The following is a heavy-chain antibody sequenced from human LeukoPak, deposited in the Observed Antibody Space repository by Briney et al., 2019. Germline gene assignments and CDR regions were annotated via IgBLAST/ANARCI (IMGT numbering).Heavy chain of an antibody. D-gene: IGHD5-12*01. CDR3: AREFADSGYVVPFDY. J-gene: IGHJ4*02. CDR2: INPNSGGT. V-gene: IGHV1-2*02. Sequence: ASVKVSCKASGYTFTDYYMHWVRQAPGQGLEWMGWINPNSGGTNYAQKFQGRVTMTRDTSISTAYMELSRLRSDDTAVYYCAREFADSGYVVPFDYWGQGTLVTVSS. CDR1: GYTFTDYY.